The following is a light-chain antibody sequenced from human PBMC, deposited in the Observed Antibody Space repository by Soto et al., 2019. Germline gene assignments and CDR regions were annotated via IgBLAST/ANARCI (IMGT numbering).Light chain of an antibody. CDR3: QQYGSSPPSVT. CDR2: GAS. V-gene: IGKV3-20*01. Sequence: EILLTQSPGTLSLSPGEGATLSGRASQSVSSSYIAWYQQRPGQTPSLLIYGASTRATGIPDRFSGSGSGTHFTLTISRLEPEDFAVYYCQQYGSSPPSVTFGQGTRLEIK. CDR1: QSVSSSY. J-gene: IGKJ5*01.